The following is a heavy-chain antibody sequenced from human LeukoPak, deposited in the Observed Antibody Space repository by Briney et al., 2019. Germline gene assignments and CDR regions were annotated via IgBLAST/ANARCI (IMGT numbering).Heavy chain of an antibody. J-gene: IGHJ5*02. CDR2: IYHSGST. CDR3: ATSGATTATTWGGNWSDP. Sequence: SETLSLTCTVSGYSISSGYYWGWIRQPPGKGLEWIGRIYHSGSTYYNPSLKSRVTISVDTSKNQFSLKLSSVTAADTAVYYCATSGATTATTWGGNWSDPWGQGALVTVSS. D-gene: IGHD4-17*01. CDR1: GYSISSGYY. V-gene: IGHV4-38-2*02.